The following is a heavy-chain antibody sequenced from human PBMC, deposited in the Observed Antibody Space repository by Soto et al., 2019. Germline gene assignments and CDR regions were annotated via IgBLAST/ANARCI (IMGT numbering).Heavy chain of an antibody. CDR3: ARREIQGPLDY. V-gene: IGHV4-28*01. CDR1: GYSISSSNW. J-gene: IGHJ4*02. Sequence: QVQLQESGPGLVKPSDTLSLTCAVSGYSISSSNWWGWIRQPRGKVLAWIGYIYYSGTTYYHPSLKSRVTMSVDTSMNQFSLKLTSVTAVDTAVYYCARREIQGPLDYLGQGTLVTVSS. CDR2: IYYSGTT. D-gene: IGHD1-26*01.